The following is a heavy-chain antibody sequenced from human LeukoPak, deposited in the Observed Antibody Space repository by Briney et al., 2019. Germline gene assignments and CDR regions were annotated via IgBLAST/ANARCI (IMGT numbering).Heavy chain of an antibody. Sequence: PGGSLRLSCAAAGFTFSSYWMTWVRQAPGKGLEWVANIKQDGREKNYVESVKGRFTISRDNAKNSLYLQMNSLGVEDTAVYYRARDRHDDILSGFHNYYGMDVWGQRTTVTVSS. D-gene: IGHD3-9*01. J-gene: IGHJ6*02. V-gene: IGHV3-7*01. CDR1: GFTFSSYW. CDR3: ARDRHDDILSGFHNYYGMDV. CDR2: IKQDGREK.